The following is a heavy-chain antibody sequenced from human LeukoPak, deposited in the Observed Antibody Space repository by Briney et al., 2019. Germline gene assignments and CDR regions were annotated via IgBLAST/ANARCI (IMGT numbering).Heavy chain of an antibody. J-gene: IGHJ5*02. CDR2: IYYSGST. Sequence: SQTLSLTCTVSGGSISSGGYYWSWIRQHPGKGLEWIGYIYYSGSTYYNPSLKSRVTISVDTSKNQFSLKLSSVTAADTAVYYCAGEIIAARPSWSDPWGQGTLVTVSS. D-gene: IGHD6-6*01. CDR1: GGSISSGGYY. CDR3: AGEIIAARPSWSDP. V-gene: IGHV4-31*03.